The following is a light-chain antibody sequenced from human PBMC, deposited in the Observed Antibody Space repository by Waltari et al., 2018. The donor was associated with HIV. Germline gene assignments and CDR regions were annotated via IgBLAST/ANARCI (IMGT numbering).Light chain of an antibody. CDR1: SSDAGDDNF. J-gene: IGLJ3*02. CDR3: SSYAGSSTWV. V-gene: IGLV2-8*01. Sequence: QSALTQPHSASGSPGQSVTISCTGISSDAGDDNFVSWYQQSPGKAPKLIIYEVSKRPSGVPDRFSASKSGNTASLSVSGLQADDEAHYYCSSYAGSSTWVFGGGTKVTVL. CDR2: EVS.